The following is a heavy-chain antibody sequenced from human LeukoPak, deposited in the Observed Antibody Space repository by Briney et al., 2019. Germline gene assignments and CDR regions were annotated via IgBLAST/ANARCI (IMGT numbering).Heavy chain of an antibody. CDR3: ARVRIAVAAYFDY. J-gene: IGHJ4*02. CDR2: IYSGGST. CDR1: GFTVSSNY. Sequence: TGGSLRLSCAASGFTVSSNYMSRVRQAPGKGLEWVSVIYSGGSTYYADSVKGRFTISRDNSKNTLYLQMNSLRAEDTAVYYCARVRIAVAAYFDYWGQGTLVTVSS. V-gene: IGHV3-53*01. D-gene: IGHD6-19*01.